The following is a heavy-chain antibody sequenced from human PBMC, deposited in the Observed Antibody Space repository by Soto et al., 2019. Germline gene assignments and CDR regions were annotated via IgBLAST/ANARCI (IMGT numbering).Heavy chain of an antibody. CDR1: GGSISSGDYY. J-gene: IGHJ5*02. CDR3: ARYYCSSGSGLVDP. V-gene: IGHV4-30-4*01. Sequence: QVQLQESGPGLVKPSQTLSLTCTVSGGSISSGDYYWSWIRQPPGKGLEWIGYTYYSGSTYYNPSLKSRVTISVDTSKSQFSLKLGSVSAADTAVYYCARYYCSSGSGLVDPWGQGPLVTVSS. CDR2: TYYSGST. D-gene: IGHD2-15*01.